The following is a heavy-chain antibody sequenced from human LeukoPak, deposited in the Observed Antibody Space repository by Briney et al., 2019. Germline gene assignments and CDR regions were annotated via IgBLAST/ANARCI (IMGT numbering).Heavy chain of an antibody. CDR1: GFTFSSYG. CDR3: ARDIEAAGLFLDY. Sequence: GGSLRLSCAASGFTFSSYGMSWVRQAPGKGLEWVANMKYDGGETYYVDSVKGRFTISRDNAKNSLYLQMNSLRAEDTAVYYCARDIEAAGLFLDYWGQGTLVTVSS. CDR2: MKYDGGET. D-gene: IGHD6-13*01. V-gene: IGHV3-7*01. J-gene: IGHJ4*02.